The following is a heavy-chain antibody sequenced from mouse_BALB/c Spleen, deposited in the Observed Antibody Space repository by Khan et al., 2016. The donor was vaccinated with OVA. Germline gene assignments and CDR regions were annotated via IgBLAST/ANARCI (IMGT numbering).Heavy chain of an antibody. V-gene: IGHV3-2*02. CDR2: ISYSGST. J-gene: IGHJ4*01. Sequence: VQLKQSGPGLVKPSQSLSLTCTVTGYSITTNYAWDWIRQFPGNQLEWMGYISYSGSTSYNPSLKSRISITRDTSKNQFFLQLNSVTTENTATSYYTGKNYYGYAVDYWGQGTSVTVSS. CDR1: GYSITTNYA. CDR3: TGKNYYGYAVDY. D-gene: IGHD1-1*01.